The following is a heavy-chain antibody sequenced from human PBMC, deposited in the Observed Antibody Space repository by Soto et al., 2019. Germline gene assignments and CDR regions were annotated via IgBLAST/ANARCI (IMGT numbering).Heavy chain of an antibody. D-gene: IGHD6-13*01. J-gene: IGHJ6*02. CDR3: ARGRRAAAAPGGNYYYYGMDV. CDR1: AFTFSSYA. V-gene: IGHV3-23*01. Sequence: EVQLLESGGGLVQPGGSLRLSCAASAFTFSSYAMSWVRQAPGKGLEWVSVISGSGGSTYYADSVKGRFTISRDNSKNPLYLQMNSLRAEDTAIYFCARGRRAAAAPGGNYYYYGMDVWGQGTTVTVSS. CDR2: ISGSGGST.